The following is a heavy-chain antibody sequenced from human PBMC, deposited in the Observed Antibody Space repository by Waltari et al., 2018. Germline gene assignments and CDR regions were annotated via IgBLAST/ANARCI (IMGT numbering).Heavy chain of an antibody. CDR3: ASVGVTTVTRGDYFDY. V-gene: IGHV1-69*01. J-gene: IGHJ4*02. D-gene: IGHD4-17*01. CDR2: IIPIFGTA. Sequence: QVQLVQSGAEVKKPGSSVKVSCKASGGPFSSYAISWVRQAPGQGLEWMGGIIPIFGTANYAQKFQGRVTITADESTSTAYMELSSLRSEDTAVYYCASVGVTTVTRGDYFDYWGQGTLVTVSS. CDR1: GGPFSSYA.